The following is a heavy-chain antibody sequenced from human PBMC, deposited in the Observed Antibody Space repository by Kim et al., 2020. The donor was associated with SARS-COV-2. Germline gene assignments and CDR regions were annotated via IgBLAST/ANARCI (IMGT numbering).Heavy chain of an antibody. J-gene: IGHJ4*02. CDR2: INTNTGNP. CDR1: GYTFTSYA. D-gene: IGHD3-22*01. Sequence: ASVKVSCKASGYTFTSYAMNWVRQAPGQGLEWMGWINTNTGNPTYAQGFTGRFVFSLDTSVSTAYLQISSLKAEDTAVYYCARDARPEGWWLSDATFHYWGQGTLVTVSS. V-gene: IGHV7-4-1*02. CDR3: ARDARPEGWWLSDATFHY.